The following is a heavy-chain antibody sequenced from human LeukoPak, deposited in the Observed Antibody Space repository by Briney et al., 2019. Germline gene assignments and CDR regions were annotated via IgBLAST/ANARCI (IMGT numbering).Heavy chain of an antibody. J-gene: IGHJ4*02. V-gene: IGHV3-7*01. CDR1: GFTFDAYW. Sequence: PGGSLRLSCAASGFTFDAYWMSWFRQAPGKGLEWVANIKQDGNEKYYVDSVKGRFTIYRDNAENSLYLQMNSLRAEDTVVYYCARDPFTQNDYWGQGTLVTVSS. CDR3: ARDPFTQNDY. CDR2: IKQDGNEK. D-gene: IGHD3-16*01.